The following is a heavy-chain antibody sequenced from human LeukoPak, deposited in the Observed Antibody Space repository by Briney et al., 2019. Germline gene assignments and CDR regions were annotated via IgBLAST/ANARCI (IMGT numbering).Heavy chain of an antibody. Sequence: SVKVSCKASGYTFTSYGISWVRQAPGQGLGWMGWISAYNGNTNYAQKLQGRVTMTTDTSTSTAYMELRSLKSDDTAVYYCATVNGYSYGLNWYFDLWGRGTLVTVSS. CDR1: GYTFTSYG. J-gene: IGHJ2*01. CDR2: ISAYNGNT. V-gene: IGHV1-18*04. D-gene: IGHD5-18*01. CDR3: ATVNGYSYGLNWYFDL.